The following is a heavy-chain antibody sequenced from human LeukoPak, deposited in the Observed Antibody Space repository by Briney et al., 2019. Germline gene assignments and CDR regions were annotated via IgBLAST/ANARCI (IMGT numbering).Heavy chain of an antibody. D-gene: IGHD2-21*01. V-gene: IGHV3-30*02. CDR1: GFTFSSYV. Sequence: PGGSLRLSCAASGFTFSSYVMHWVRQATGKGLEWGAFIGYDGSNKYYSDSVKGRFTISRDNSKNTLYLQMNSLRPEDTAVYYCAKDPRVHPCGWSWRYFDYWGQGTLVTVSS. J-gene: IGHJ4*02. CDR2: IGYDGSNK. CDR3: AKDPRVHPCGWSWRYFDY.